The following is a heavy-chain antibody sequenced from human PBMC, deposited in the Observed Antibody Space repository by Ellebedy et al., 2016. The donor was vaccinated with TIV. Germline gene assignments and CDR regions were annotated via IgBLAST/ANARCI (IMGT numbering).Heavy chain of an antibody. J-gene: IGHJ3*02. Sequence: GESLKISCQGSGYSFASQWISWVRQVPGKGLEWMGRIDPGDSYINYSPPFQGHVTFSTDKSISTAYLQWGSLKASDTAMYYCARLVLRTTSTRGDVFDIWGQGTMVTVSS. CDR1: GYSFASQW. CDR3: ARLVLRTTSTRGDVFDI. CDR2: IDPGDSYI. D-gene: IGHD2/OR15-2a*01. V-gene: IGHV5-10-1*01.